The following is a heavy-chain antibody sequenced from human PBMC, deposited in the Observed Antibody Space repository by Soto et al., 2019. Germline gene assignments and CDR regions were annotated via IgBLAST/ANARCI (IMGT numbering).Heavy chain of an antibody. CDR1: GYTFSNYA. Sequence: EVQLLESGGGFVQPGGTLRLSCAASGYTFSNYAVTWVHQALGKEMEWVSTISGSGGSTYYADSVKGRFTISRDNSKNTLYLQMNSLRAEDTAVYYCAKDQGSSWYEIDYWGQGTLVTVSS. D-gene: IGHD6-13*01. V-gene: IGHV3-23*01. CDR2: ISGSGGST. CDR3: AKDQGSSWYEIDY. J-gene: IGHJ4*02.